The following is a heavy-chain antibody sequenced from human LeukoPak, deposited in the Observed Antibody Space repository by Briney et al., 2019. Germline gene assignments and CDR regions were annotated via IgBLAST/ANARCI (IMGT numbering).Heavy chain of an antibody. J-gene: IGHJ4*02. D-gene: IGHD3-10*01. V-gene: IGHV3-23*01. CDR1: GFTFSSYA. CDR3: AKDPLWFGEPNLGYYFDY. Sequence: PGGSLRLSCAASGFTFSSYAMGWVRQAPGKGLERVSAISGSGGSTYYADSVKGRFTISRDNSKNTLYLQMNSLRAEDTAVYYCAKDPLWFGEPNLGYYFDYWGQGTLVTVSS. CDR2: ISGSGGST.